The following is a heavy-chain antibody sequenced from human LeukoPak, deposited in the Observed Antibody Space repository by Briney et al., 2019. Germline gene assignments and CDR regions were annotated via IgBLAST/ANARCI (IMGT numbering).Heavy chain of an antibody. CDR1: GLIFSTYG. CDR3: AKDSLADIDY. J-gene: IGHJ4*02. Sequence: PGGSLRLSCAASGLIFSTYGMYWVRQAPGKGLEWVAFIRHDGSIKNYAGSVKGRSTISRDNSKNPLYLQMNSLRAEDTAVYYCAKDSLADIDYWGQGTLVTVSS. V-gene: IGHV3-30*02. CDR2: IRHDGSIK. D-gene: IGHD3-16*01.